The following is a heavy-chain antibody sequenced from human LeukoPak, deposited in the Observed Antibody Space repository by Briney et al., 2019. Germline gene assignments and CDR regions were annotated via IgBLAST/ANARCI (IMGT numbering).Heavy chain of an antibody. CDR3: ARDFTPEWFDIH. D-gene: IGHD3-3*01. CDR1: GFSFSTYA. CDR2: VNGNGGST. J-gene: IGHJ4*02. V-gene: IGHV3-23*01. Sequence: GGSLRLSCAASGFSFSTYAMSWVRQAPGEGLEWVSGVNGNGGSTSYADSVKGRFTISRDNSKNTVYLQMNSLRADDTAVYYCARDFTPEWFDIHWGQGTLVTVS.